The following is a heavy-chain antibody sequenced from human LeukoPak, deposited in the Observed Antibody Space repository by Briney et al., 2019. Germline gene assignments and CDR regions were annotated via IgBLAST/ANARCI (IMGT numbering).Heavy chain of an antibody. CDR2: ISSNGGST. D-gene: IGHD3-3*01. CDR3: ARDIRFLEWLSDAFDI. V-gene: IGHV3-64*01. Sequence: GGSLRLSCAASGFTFSSYAMHWVRQAPGKGLEYVSAISSNGGSTYYANSVKGRFTISRDNSKNTLYLQMNSLRAEDTAVYYCARDIRFLEWLSDAFDIWGQGTMVTVSS. CDR1: GFTFSSYA. J-gene: IGHJ3*02.